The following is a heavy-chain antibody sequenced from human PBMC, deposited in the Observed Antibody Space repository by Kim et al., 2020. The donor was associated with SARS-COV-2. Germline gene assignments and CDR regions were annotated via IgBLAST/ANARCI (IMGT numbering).Heavy chain of an antibody. D-gene: IGHD6-13*01. CDR3: ARVSSAAAGTFPLFFDY. J-gene: IGHJ4*02. Sequence: SVMVSCKASGGTFSSYAISWVRQAPGQGLEWMGGIIPIFGTANYAQKFQGRVTITADESTSTAYMELSSLRSEDTAVYCCARVSSAAAGTFPLFFDYWGQGTLVTVSS. CDR2: IIPIFGTA. V-gene: IGHV1-69*13. CDR1: GGTFSSYA.